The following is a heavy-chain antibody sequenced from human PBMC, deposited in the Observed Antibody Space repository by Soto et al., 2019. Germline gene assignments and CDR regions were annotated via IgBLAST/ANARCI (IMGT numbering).Heavy chain of an antibody. Sequence: QVQLVQSGTEVKKPGSSVKVSCKASGGTFRNYPINWVRQAPGQGLEWMGSIFPLTDIPDYAQNFKARLTISDDKSTSTDYMELSSLTSDDTAMYFCARVPLVVFNYFESWGQGTPVTVSS. CDR3: ARVPLVVFNYFES. J-gene: IGHJ4*02. CDR1: GGTFRNYP. CDR2: IFPLTDIP. V-gene: IGHV1-69*02.